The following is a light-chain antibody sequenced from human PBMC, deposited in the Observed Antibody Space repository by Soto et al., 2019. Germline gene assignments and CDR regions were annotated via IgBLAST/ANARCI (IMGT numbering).Light chain of an antibody. CDR3: QQRSDWPEVT. CDR1: QSVSSSY. J-gene: IGKJ5*01. V-gene: IGKV3-11*01. Sequence: EIVLTQSPDTLSLSPGERATLSCRASQSVSSSYLAWYQQRPGQAPRLLIYGASSRATGIPARFSGSGSGTDFTLTISSLEPEDFAVYYCQQRSDWPEVTFGQGTRLEIK. CDR2: GAS.